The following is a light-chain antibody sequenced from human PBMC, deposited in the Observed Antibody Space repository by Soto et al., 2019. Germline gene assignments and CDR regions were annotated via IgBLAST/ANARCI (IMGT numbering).Light chain of an antibody. Sequence: QAVVTQPPSASGTSGQRVTISCSGGSSNIGRNYVFWFQHLPGTAPKLLIYRNDQRPSGVPDRFSGSKSGTSASLAISGLRSEDEGHYYCATWDDSLRGFFVFGTGTKVTVL. CDR3: ATWDDSLRGFFV. CDR1: SSNIGRNY. CDR2: RND. V-gene: IGLV1-47*01. J-gene: IGLJ1*01.